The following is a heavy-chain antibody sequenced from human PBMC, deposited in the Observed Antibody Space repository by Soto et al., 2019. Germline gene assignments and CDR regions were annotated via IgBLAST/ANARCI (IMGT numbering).Heavy chain of an antibody. Sequence: EVQLLESGGGLVQPGGSLRLSCAASGFTFSSYAMSWVRQAPGKGLEWVSAISGSGGSTYYADSVKGRFTISRDNSKNTLYLQMNSLRAEDTAVYYCAKDGYCSGGSCSNRPYYMDVWGKGTTVTVSS. J-gene: IGHJ6*03. V-gene: IGHV3-23*01. D-gene: IGHD2-15*01. CDR3: AKDGYCSGGSCSNRPYYMDV. CDR2: ISGSGGST. CDR1: GFTFSSYA.